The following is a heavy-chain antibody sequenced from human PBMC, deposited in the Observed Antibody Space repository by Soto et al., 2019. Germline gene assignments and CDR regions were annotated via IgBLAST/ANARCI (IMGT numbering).Heavy chain of an antibody. CDR2: ISSSSSTI. J-gene: IGHJ4*02. D-gene: IGHD3-22*01. CDR3: TRDAYDSSGYYIYFDY. Sequence: EVQLVESGGGLVQPGGSLRLSCAASGFTFSSYSMNWVRQAPGKGLEWVSYISSSSSTIYYADSVKGRFTISRDNVNNSLNLQRNSRRAEDTAVYYCTRDAYDSSGYYIYFDYWGQGTLVTVSS. CDR1: GFTFSSYS. V-gene: IGHV3-48*01.